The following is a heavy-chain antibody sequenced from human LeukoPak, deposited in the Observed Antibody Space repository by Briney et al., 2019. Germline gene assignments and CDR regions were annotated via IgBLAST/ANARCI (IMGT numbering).Heavy chain of an antibody. CDR2: IRSKANSYAT. CDR1: GFTFSGSA. CDR3: TTPGYSSGWYNY. J-gene: IGHJ4*02. D-gene: IGHD6-19*01. Sequence: GGSLRLSCAASGFTFSGSAMPWVRQASGKGLEWVGRIRSKANSYATAYAASVKGRFTISRDDSKNTAYLQMNSLKTEDTAVYYCTTPGYSSGWYNYWGQGTLVTVSS. V-gene: IGHV3-73*01.